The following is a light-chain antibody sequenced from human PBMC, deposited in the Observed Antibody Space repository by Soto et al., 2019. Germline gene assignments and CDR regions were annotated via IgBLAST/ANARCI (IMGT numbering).Light chain of an antibody. CDR3: QQRSNWPWT. CDR1: QSVSSY. V-gene: IGKV3-11*01. J-gene: IGKJ1*01. Sequence: EIVLTQSPATLPLSPGNGATLSCRASQSVSSYLAWYQQKFGQAPRLLIYDASNRATGIPARFSGSGSGTDFTLTISSLEPEDFAVYYCQQRSNWPWTFGQGTKVDIK. CDR2: DAS.